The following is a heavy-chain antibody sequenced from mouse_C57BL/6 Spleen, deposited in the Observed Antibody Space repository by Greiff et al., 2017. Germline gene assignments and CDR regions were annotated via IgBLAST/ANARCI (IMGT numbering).Heavy chain of an antibody. CDR1: GYTFTSYW. CDR3: ARGSDYYSSSYLYYFDY. V-gene: IGHV1-55*01. Sequence: QVQLQQPGAELVKPGASVKMSCKASGYTFTSYWITWVKQRPGQGLEWIGDIYPGSGSTNYNEKFKSKATLTVDTSSSTAYMQLSSLTSEDSAVYYCARGSDYYSSSYLYYFDYWGQGTTLTVSS. CDR2: IYPGSGST. D-gene: IGHD1-1*01. J-gene: IGHJ2*01.